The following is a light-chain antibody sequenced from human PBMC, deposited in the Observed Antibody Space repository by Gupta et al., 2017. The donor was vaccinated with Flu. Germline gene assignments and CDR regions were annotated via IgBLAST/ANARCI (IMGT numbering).Light chain of an antibody. V-gene: IGKV2-30*01. CDR1: HSLVYSDGNTL. CDR3: MQGAHWPPT. CDR2: KVS. Sequence: DAVMTPSPLSLSVTLGQPASISCRSSHSLVYSDGNTLLNWFHQRPGQAPRRLIYKVSNRDSGVPDRLSGSGSGTDFVLNISRVEAEDVGVYYCMQGAHWPPTFGPGTRVEIK. J-gene: IGKJ3*01.